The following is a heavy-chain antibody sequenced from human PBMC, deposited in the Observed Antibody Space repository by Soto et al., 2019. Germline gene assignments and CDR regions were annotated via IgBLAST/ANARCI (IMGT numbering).Heavy chain of an antibody. CDR2: IWYDGSTK. D-gene: IGHD6-13*01. CDR1: GFMFRRYA. Sequence: QVQLVESGGGVVQSGRSLRLSCAASGFMFRRYAMHWVRQAPGKGLEWVAGIWYDGSTKYYGDSVKGRCSISRDNSKNMLDLQMNSLRAEDTAVYYCARVASSSSWHIPHFDQWGQGTLVTVSS. CDR3: ARVASSSSWHIPHFDQ. V-gene: IGHV3-33*01. J-gene: IGHJ4*02.